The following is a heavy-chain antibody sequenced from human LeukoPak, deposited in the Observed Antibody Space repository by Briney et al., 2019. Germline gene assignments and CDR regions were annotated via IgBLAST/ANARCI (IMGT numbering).Heavy chain of an antibody. CDR2: INHSGST. J-gene: IGHJ5*02. Sequence: SETLSLTCAVYGGSFSGYYWSWIRQPPGKGLEWIEEINHSGSTNYNPSLKSRVTISVDTSKNQFSLKLSSVTAADTAVYYCARGPSPSVGYYDFWSGRNWFDPWGQGTLVTVSS. CDR3: ARGPSPSVGYYDFWSGRNWFDP. V-gene: IGHV4-34*01. D-gene: IGHD3-3*01. CDR1: GGSFSGYY.